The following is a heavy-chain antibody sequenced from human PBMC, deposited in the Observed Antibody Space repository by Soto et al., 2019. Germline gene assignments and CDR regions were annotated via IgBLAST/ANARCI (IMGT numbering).Heavy chain of an antibody. J-gene: IGHJ4*02. CDR1: GFSFSTYA. Sequence: EVQLLESGGGLVQPGESLRLSCAASGFSFSTYAMYWVRQPPGKGLEWVSAISGIDGSTYYADSVKGRFTISRDDSKNTLYLQMNSLRAVDTDVYYCAKANDGYYFGYWGQGTLVTVSS. CDR3: AKANDGYYFGY. V-gene: IGHV3-23*01. D-gene: IGHD1-1*01. CDR2: ISGIDGST.